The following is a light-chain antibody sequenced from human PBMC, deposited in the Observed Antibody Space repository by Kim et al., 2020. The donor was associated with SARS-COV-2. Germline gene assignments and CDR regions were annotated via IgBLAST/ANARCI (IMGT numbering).Light chain of an antibody. CDR1: QSVNSN. V-gene: IGKV3-15*01. J-gene: IGKJ4*01. Sequence: EIVMTQSPVTLSVSPGERATLSCRASQSVNSNLAWYQQKPGQAPRLLIYGASTRVTGIPARFSGSGSGTEFSLTISSLQPEDFAVYYCQQYNKGPLTFGGGTKVEIK. CDR2: GAS. CDR3: QQYNKGPLT.